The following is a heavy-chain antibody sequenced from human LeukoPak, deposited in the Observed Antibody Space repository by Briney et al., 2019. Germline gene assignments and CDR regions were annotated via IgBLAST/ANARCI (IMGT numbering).Heavy chain of an antibody. J-gene: IGHJ4*02. V-gene: IGHV6-1*01. CDR2: TYYKSKWYN. CDR1: GDSVSINSVA. CDR3: ARAPPSYYYDSSGYYRPYFDY. D-gene: IGHD3-22*01. Sequence: SQTLSLTYAISGDSVSINSVAWNWIRQSPSRGLEWLGRTYYKSKWYNDYAVAVKSRITINPDTSKNEFSLPLNSVTPEDTAVYYCARAPPSYYYDSSGYYRPYFDYWGQGTLVTVSS.